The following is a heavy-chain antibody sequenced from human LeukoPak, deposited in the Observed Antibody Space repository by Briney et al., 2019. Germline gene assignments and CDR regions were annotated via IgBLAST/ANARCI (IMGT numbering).Heavy chain of an antibody. Sequence: PSETLSLTCAVSGGSISSGGYSWSWIRQPPGKGLEWIGYIYHSGSTYYNPSLKSRLTISVDRSKNQFSLKLSSVTAADTAVYYCARGGDYRFDYWGQGTLVTVSS. CDR2: IYHSGST. J-gene: IGHJ4*02. CDR1: GGSISSGGYS. D-gene: IGHD4-17*01. CDR3: ARGGDYRFDY. V-gene: IGHV4-30-2*01.